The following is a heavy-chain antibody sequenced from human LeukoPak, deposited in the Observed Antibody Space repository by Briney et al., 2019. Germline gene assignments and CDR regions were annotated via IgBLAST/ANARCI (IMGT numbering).Heavy chain of an antibody. V-gene: IGHV3-53*01. Sequence: GGSLRLSCAASGFTVSSNYMTWVRQAPGKGLEWVSVIYSGGITYYADSVKGRFTISRDNAKNSLYLQMNSLRDEDTAVYYCARDAHIVRGVNPLDYWGQGTLVTVSS. J-gene: IGHJ4*02. D-gene: IGHD3-10*01. CDR3: ARDAHIVRGVNPLDY. CDR1: GFTVSSNY. CDR2: IYSGGIT.